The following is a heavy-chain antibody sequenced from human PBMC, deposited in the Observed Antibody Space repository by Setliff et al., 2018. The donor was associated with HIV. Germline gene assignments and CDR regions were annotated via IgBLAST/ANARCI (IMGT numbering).Heavy chain of an antibody. J-gene: IGHJ4*02. D-gene: IGHD2-15*01. CDR1: GFTFRNYG. V-gene: IGHV3-30*02. CDR3: AKCGGVTCYSASWYFDY. Sequence: GGSLRLSCAASGFTFRNYGIHWVRQAPGKGLEWVAFIRYDGSNIYYADSVRGRFAISRDNFKNTVYLQVHSLRVEDTAVYYCAKCGGVTCYSASWYFDYWGQGTLVTVSS. CDR2: IRYDGSNI.